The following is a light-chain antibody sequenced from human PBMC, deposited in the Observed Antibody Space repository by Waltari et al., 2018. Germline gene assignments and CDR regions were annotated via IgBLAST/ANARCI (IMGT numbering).Light chain of an antibody. CDR3: AAWDDSLNGPV. CDR1: SSNIGSNT. V-gene: IGLV1-44*01. CDR2: SND. Sequence: HSVLTQPPSASGTPGQRVIISCSGSSSNIGSNTVNWYQQLQGTAPKLLIYSNDERTSGVPDRFSGSNSGTSASLAISGLQSEDEADYYCAAWDDSLNGPVFGGGTKLTVL. J-gene: IGLJ3*02.